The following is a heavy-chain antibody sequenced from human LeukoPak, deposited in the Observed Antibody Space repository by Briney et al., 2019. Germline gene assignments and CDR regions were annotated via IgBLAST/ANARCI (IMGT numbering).Heavy chain of an antibody. CDR3: ARRLWFGEYYFDY. D-gene: IGHD3-10*01. CDR1: GGSIISSSYY. J-gene: IGHJ4*02. V-gene: IGHV4-39*01. Sequence: SETLSLTCTVSGGSIISSSYYWGWIRQPPGKGLEYIGSIYYTESTYYNPSLKSRVTISVDTSKNQFSLNLTSVTSADTAVYYCARRLWFGEYYFDYWGPGNLVTVSS. CDR2: IYYTEST.